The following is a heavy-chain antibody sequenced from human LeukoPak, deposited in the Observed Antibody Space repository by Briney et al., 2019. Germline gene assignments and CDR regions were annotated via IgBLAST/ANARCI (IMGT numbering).Heavy chain of an antibody. CDR3: ARDKNLWFGELRDAFDI. CDR2: INSDGSST. D-gene: IGHD3-10*01. J-gene: IGHJ3*02. V-gene: IGHV3-74*01. Sequence: GGSLRLSCAASGFTFSSYWMHWVRQAPGKGLVWVSRINSDGSSTSYEDSVKGRFTISRDNAKNTLYLQMNSLRAEDTAVYYCARDKNLWFGELRDAFDIWGQGTMVTVSS. CDR1: GFTFSSYW.